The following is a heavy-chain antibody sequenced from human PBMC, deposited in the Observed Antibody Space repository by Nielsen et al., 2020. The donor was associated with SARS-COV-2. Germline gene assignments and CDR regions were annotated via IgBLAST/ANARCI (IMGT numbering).Heavy chain of an antibody. CDR3: ARGDLVVVPSPILGLGPFFYYFYLDV. CDR1: GVSIVSSDW. CDR2: VSHSGSI. V-gene: IGHV4-4*02. J-gene: IGHJ6*03. Sequence: SETLSLTCAVSGVSIVSSDWWSWVRQSPGKGLEWIGEVSHSGSINYNPSLKSRVTLSMDKSKRQFSLRLTSVSAADTAVYFCARGDLVVVPSPILGLGPFFYYFYLDVWGKGTTVIVSS. D-gene: IGHD2-2*01.